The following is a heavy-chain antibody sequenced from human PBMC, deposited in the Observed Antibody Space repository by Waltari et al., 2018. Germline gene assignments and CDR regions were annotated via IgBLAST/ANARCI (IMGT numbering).Heavy chain of an antibody. CDR2: IRSKAYGGTT. CDR3: TRATYDFWSGYLGY. Sequence: EVQLVASGGGSVQPGRSLRLSCTASGFTFGDYGVSWVRQAPGKGLEWVGFIRSKAYGGTTEYAASVKGRFTLSRDDSKSIAYLQMNSLKTEDTAVYYCTRATYDFWSGYLGYWGQGTLVTVSS. D-gene: IGHD3-3*01. CDR1: GFTFGDYG. J-gene: IGHJ4*02. V-gene: IGHV3-49*04.